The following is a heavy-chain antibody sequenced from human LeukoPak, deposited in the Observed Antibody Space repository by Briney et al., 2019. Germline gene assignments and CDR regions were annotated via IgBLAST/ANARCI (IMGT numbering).Heavy chain of an antibody. D-gene: IGHD3-10*01. CDR2: IWYDGSNK. Sequence: GGSLRLSCAASGFTFSSFGMHWVRQAPGKGLEWVAVIWYDGSNKYYADSVKGRFTISRDNSKNTLYLQMNSLRAEDTAVYYCARESYPYYYGSGSYSSYYFDYWGQGTLVTVSS. V-gene: IGHV3-33*01. CDR3: ARESYPYYYGSGSYSSYYFDY. CDR1: GFTFSSFG. J-gene: IGHJ4*02.